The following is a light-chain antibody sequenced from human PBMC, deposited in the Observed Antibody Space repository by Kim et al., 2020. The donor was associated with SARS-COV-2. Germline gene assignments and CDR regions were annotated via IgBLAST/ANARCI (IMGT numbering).Light chain of an antibody. CDR3: AAWDDSLNAVV. J-gene: IGLJ2*01. CDR1: RSSVGSNA. Sequence: GLRIYITSSGSRSSVGSNAVHWYTLLPGPAPKLLVYSNNQRPSGVPYRFSGSKSGTSAALAISGLQSEDKADYYCAAWDDSLNAVVFGGGTQLTVL. CDR2: SNN. V-gene: IGLV1-44*01.